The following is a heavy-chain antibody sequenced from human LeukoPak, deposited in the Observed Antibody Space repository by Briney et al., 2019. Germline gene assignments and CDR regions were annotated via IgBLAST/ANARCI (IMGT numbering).Heavy chain of an antibody. D-gene: IGHD6-13*01. CDR1: GFTFSNYA. CDR3: AKGITAAGSDYYAMDV. J-gene: IGHJ6*02. V-gene: IGHV3-23*01. CDR2: ISDSSGST. Sequence: PGGSLRLSCATSGFTFSNYAMTWVRQAPGQGLEWVSAISDSSGSTYYADSVKGRFTISRDNSKNTLFLQMNSLRADDTAVYFCAKGITAAGSDYYAMDVWGHGTTVTVSS.